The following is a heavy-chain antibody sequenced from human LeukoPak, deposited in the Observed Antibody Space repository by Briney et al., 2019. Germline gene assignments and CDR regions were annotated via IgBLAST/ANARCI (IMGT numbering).Heavy chain of an antibody. CDR1: GFTFSSYT. CDR2: IMRTAADVT. CDR3: VRDWSYAFDL. J-gene: IGHJ3*01. Sequence: QAGGSLRLSCAASGFTFSSYTMNWVRQAPGKGLEWISYIMRTAADVTSYADSVEGRFTISRDDAKNSLYLQMNSLRDDDTAVYYCVRDWSYAFDLWGQGTMVTVSS. V-gene: IGHV3-48*02.